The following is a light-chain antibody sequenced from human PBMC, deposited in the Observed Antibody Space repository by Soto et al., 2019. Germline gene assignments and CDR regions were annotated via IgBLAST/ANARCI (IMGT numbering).Light chain of an antibody. CDR1: ENIKTW. CDR2: DAS. V-gene: IGKV1-5*01. J-gene: IGKJ2*01. Sequence: DIQMTQSPSTLSASVGDRVTITCRASENIKTWLAWYQKKPGKAPKLLIYDASSVERGVPSRFSGSGSGTEFSLSISSLQPDDFATYYCQQYKSYPYTFGQGTKLEIK. CDR3: QQYKSYPYT.